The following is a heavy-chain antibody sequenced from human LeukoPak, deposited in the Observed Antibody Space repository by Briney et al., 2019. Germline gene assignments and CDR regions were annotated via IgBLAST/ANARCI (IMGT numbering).Heavy chain of an antibody. J-gene: IGHJ4*02. CDR1: GGSFSGYY. Sequence: SETLSLTCAVYGGSFSGYYWSWIRQPPGKGLEWIGEINHSGSTNYNPSLKSRVTISVDTSKNQFSLKLSSVPAADTAVYYCAREGRIVATIKVFDYWGQGTLVTVSS. D-gene: IGHD5-12*01. V-gene: IGHV4-34*01. CDR3: AREGRIVATIKVFDY. CDR2: INHSGST.